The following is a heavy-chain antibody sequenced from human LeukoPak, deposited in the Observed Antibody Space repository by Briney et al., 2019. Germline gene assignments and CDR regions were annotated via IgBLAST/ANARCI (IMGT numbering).Heavy chain of an antibody. D-gene: IGHD2-2*01. CDR3: ARGGEGYCSSTSCPYES. CDR1: GGSLTNYY. Sequence: PSETLSLTCTVSGGSLTNYYWGWVRQPPGKGLEWIGYIYSSGSTNYNPSLKSRVTISVDTSTNQFSLKLSSVTAADTAVYYCARGGEGYCSSTSCPYESWGQGTLVTVSS. V-gene: IGHV4-59*01. J-gene: IGHJ4*02. CDR2: IYSSGST.